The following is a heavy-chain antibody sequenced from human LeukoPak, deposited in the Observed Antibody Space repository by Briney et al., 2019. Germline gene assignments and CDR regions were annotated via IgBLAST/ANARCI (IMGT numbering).Heavy chain of an antibody. CDR2: IDHRGDT. V-gene: IGHV4-34*01. J-gene: IGHJ4*02. CDR3: ARQDMIVVVINYFDY. Sequence: SETLSLTCAVYGGSFSRYYWSWIRQSPGKGLEWIAEIDHRGDTNYNPSVKSRVTISVDTSKNQFSLKLSSVTAADTAVYYCARQDMIVVVINYFDYWGQGTLVTVSS. D-gene: IGHD3-22*01. CDR1: GGSFSRYY.